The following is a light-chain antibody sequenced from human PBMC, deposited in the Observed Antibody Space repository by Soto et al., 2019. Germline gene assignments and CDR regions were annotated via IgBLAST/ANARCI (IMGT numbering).Light chain of an antibody. CDR2: SAS. CDR1: QSVRSN. Sequence: EIVMTQSPATLSVSPGERATLSCRASQSVRSNLAWYQQMPGQPPRLLIYSASTRATRIPARFSGSGSGTEFALTVSSLQSEDFAVYYCQQYNSWPLTFGGGTKVEIK. V-gene: IGKV3-15*01. J-gene: IGKJ4*01. CDR3: QQYNSWPLT.